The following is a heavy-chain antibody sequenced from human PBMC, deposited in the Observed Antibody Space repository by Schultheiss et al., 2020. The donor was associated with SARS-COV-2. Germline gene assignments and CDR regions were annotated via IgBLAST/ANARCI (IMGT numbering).Heavy chain of an antibody. CDR2: IYYSGST. V-gene: IGHV4-31*03. D-gene: IGHD1-26*01. Sequence: SQTLSLTCTVSGGSISSGGYYWSWIRQHPGKGLEWIGYIYYSGSTYYNPSLKSRVTISVDTSKNQFSLKLSSVSATDTAVYFCARHSGQWGATEEDYWGQGTLVTVSS. CDR1: GGSISSGGYY. CDR3: ARHSGQWGATEEDY. J-gene: IGHJ4*02.